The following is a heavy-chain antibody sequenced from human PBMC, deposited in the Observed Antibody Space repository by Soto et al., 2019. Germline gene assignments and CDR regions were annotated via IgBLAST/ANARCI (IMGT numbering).Heavy chain of an antibody. Sequence: EVQLVDSGGGLVQPGGSLRLSCAASGFTFSNYAMPWVRQGPGKGLEWVSGISGRGGRSYYADSVKGRFTISRDNSKSKLYLQMNSLRAEDTAVYDCAKAYFVWSSEQPYYFDYWGQGALVTVSS. CDR3: AKAYFVWSSEQPYYFDY. CDR1: GFTFSNYA. J-gene: IGHJ4*02. D-gene: IGHD3-16*01. V-gene: IGHV3-23*04. CDR2: ISGRGGRS.